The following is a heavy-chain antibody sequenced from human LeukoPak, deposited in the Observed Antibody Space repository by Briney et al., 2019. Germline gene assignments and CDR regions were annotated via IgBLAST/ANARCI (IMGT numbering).Heavy chain of an antibody. Sequence: GGSLRLSCAASGFTVSSFGMSWVRQAPGKGLEWVSAISGGAESTYYADSVKGRFTISRDNSKNTLYLQMNSLRAEDTAVYYCAKDSPVLTYWGQGTLVTVSS. J-gene: IGHJ4*02. CDR1: GFTVSSFG. CDR2: ISGGAEST. V-gene: IGHV3-23*01. CDR3: AKDSPVLTY.